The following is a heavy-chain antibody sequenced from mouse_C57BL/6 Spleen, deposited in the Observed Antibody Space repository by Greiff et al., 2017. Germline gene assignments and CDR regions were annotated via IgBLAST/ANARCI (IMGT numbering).Heavy chain of an antibody. D-gene: IGHD2-4*01. CDR2: IDPETGGT. V-gene: IGHV1-15*01. CDR3: TRRDYDYDDAWFAY. J-gene: IGHJ3*01. CDR1: GYTFTDYE. Sequence: VQLQQSVAELVRPGASVTLSCKASGYTFTDYEMHWVKQTPVHGLEWIGAIDPETGGTAYNQKFKGKAILTADKSSRPAYMELRSLTSEASAVYYCTRRDYDYDDAWFAYWGQGTLVTVSA.